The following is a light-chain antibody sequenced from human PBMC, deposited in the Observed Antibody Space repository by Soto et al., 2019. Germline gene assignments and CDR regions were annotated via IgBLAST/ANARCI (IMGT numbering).Light chain of an antibody. CDR3: QQSYSTRTWT. Sequence: DIPMTQSPSSLSASVGDRVTITCRASQSISSYLNWYQQKPGKAPKLLIYAASSLQSGVPSRFSGSGSGTDFTLTISSLQPEDFATDYCQQSYSTRTWTFGQGTKVEIK. CDR1: QSISSY. V-gene: IGKV1-39*01. CDR2: AAS. J-gene: IGKJ1*01.